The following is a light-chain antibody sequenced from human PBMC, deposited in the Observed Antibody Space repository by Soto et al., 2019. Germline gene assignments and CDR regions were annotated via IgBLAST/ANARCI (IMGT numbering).Light chain of an antibody. CDR1: QSIRSS. CDR2: GTS. V-gene: IGKV1-39*01. CDR3: QHSFSIPIYT. Sequence: DIRMTQSPSYLSASVGDRVTISCRASQSIRSSLHWYQQGPGTLPNLLIYGTSSLQSGVPSRFRGSGSGTDFTLTISCVQPEDCATYYCQHSFSIPIYTFGQGTKVEIE. J-gene: IGKJ2*01.